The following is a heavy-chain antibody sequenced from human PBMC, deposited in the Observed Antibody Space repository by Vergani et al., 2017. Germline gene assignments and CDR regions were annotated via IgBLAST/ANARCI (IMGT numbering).Heavy chain of an antibody. D-gene: IGHD3/OR15-3a*01. V-gene: IGHV4-38-2*02. J-gene: IGHJ4*02. CDR1: GVSLTGGNY. CDR2: VFHLGHL. CDR3: VRDFHIRGPFDV. Sequence: QVQLQESGPGLLRPSETLSLTFRVSGVSLTGGNYWGWVRQPPGSGLEWLGSVFHLGHLYYNPSLQRRVPISMDANNHFSLKLASVTAADTAGYYCVRDFHIRGPFDVWRQGSLVTVAS.